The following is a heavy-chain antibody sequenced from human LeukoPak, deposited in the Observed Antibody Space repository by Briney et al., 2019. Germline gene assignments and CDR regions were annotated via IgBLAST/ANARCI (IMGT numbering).Heavy chain of an antibody. D-gene: IGHD2-2*01. CDR1: GGSFSGYY. V-gene: IGHV4-34*01. J-gene: IGHJ4*02. CDR3: AKVALGYCSSTSCSIDY. Sequence: PSETLSLTCAVYGGSFSGYYWSWIRQPPGKGLEWIGEINHSGSTNYNPSLKSLVTISVDTSKNQFSLKLSSVTAADTAVYYCAKVALGYCSSTSCSIDYWGQGTLVTVSS. CDR2: INHSGST.